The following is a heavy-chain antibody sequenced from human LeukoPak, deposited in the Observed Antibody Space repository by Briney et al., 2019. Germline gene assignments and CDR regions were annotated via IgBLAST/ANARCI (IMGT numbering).Heavy chain of an antibody. D-gene: IGHD1-26*01. Sequence: ASVKVSCKASGYTFTSYGISWVRQAPGQGLEWMGWISAYNGNTDSAQKLQGRVTMTTDTSTSTAYMELRSLRSDDTAVYYCAREGAPPSSHHYYYGMDVWGQGTTVTVSS. CDR1: GYTFTSYG. CDR3: AREGAPPSSHHYYYGMDV. V-gene: IGHV1-18*01. J-gene: IGHJ6*02. CDR2: ISAYNGNT.